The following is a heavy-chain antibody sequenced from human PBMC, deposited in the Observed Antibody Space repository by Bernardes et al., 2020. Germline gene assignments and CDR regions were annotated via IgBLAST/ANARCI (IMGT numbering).Heavy chain of an antibody. J-gene: IGHJ4*02. Sequence: SETLSLTCTVSGGSISSGSYYWGWIRQPPGKGLEWIGSIFYSGNTYYNPSLKSRVTISRDMSKNQFSLKLSSVTAADTAVYYCARHRRPVSGTVTHLDYWGQGTLVTVSS. CDR2: IFYSGNT. D-gene: IGHD4-17*01. V-gene: IGHV4-39*01. CDR3: ARHRRPVSGTVTHLDY. CDR1: GGSISSGSYY.